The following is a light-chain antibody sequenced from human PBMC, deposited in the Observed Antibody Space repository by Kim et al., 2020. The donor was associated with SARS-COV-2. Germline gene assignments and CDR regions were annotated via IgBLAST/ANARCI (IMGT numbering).Light chain of an antibody. Sequence: SPGERATRSCRASQSVSSTYLAWYQQNPGQAPRLLIYGASSRATGIPDRFSGSGSGTDFTLTISRLEPEDFAVFYCQHYGSSSITFGQGTRLEIK. J-gene: IGKJ5*01. V-gene: IGKV3-20*01. CDR1: QSVSSTY. CDR2: GAS. CDR3: QHYGSSSIT.